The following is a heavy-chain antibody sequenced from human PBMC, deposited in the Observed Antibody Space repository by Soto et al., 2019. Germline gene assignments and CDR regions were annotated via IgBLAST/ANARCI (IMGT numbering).Heavy chain of an antibody. Sequence: QVQLVESGGGVVQPGRSLRLSCAASGFTFSNYGMHWVRQAPGKGLEWVAVIWYDGSNKYYADSVKGRFTISRDNSKNTLYLQMNRLRAEDTALYYCASEYCSGGSCYYYGMEVWGQGTTVNVSS. V-gene: IGHV3-33*01. J-gene: IGHJ6*02. CDR3: ASEYCSGGSCYYYGMEV. CDR2: IWYDGSNK. D-gene: IGHD2-15*01. CDR1: GFTFSNYG.